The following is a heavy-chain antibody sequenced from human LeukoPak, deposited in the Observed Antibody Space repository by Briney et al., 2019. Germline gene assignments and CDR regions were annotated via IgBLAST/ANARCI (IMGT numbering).Heavy chain of an antibody. CDR2: ISSSSSYT. CDR3: ARVMSGSYRSFDY. CDR1: GFTFSDYY. D-gene: IGHD1-26*01. Sequence: GGSLRLSCAASGFTFSDYYMSWIRQAPGKGLEWVSYISSSSSYTNYADSVKSRFTISRDNAKNSLYLQMNSLRAEDTAVYYCARVMSGSYRSFDYWGQGTLVTVSS. V-gene: IGHV3-11*05. J-gene: IGHJ4*02.